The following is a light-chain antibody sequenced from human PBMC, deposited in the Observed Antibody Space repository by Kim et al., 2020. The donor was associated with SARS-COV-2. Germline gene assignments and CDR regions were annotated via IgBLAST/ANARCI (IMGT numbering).Light chain of an antibody. V-gene: IGLV4-69*01. CDR1: NGHTTYG. Sequence: ASVKLTCPLSNGHTTYGIAWHQQQPLKGPRYLMKLNTDGSLTRGDGIPDRFSASRSGAERYLTISRLQPEDGGDYYCQTWDTGTRVFGGGTKVTVL. CDR3: QTWDTGTRV. J-gene: IGLJ3*02. CDR2: LNTDGSL.